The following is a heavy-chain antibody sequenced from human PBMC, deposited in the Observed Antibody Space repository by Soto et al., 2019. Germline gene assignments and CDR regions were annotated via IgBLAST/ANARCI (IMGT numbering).Heavy chain of an antibody. J-gene: IGHJ6*02. Sequence: QVQLQQWGAGLLKPSETLSLTCAVYGGSFSGYYWSWIRQPPGKGLEWIGEINHRGSTNYNPSLNRRGAIPVHTSKNHSSSTLNSVTAAAPAVYYCARGSRAKIPAASGRDYYSHGLEACGQGTAVTVS. V-gene: IGHV4-34*01. CDR3: ARGSRAKIPAASGRDYYSHGLEA. CDR2: INHRGST. D-gene: IGHD6-25*01. CDR1: GGSFSGYY.